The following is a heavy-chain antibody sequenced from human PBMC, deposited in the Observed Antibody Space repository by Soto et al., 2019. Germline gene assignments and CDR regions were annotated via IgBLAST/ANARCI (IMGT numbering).Heavy chain of an antibody. D-gene: IGHD3-3*01. Sequence: PGGSLRLSCAASGFTFTRYSMNWVRQAPGKGLEWVAVISYDGSNKYYADSVKGRFTISRDNSKNTLYLQMNSLRAEDTAVYYCARDEDFWSGYGPIDYWGQGTLVTVSS. CDR2: ISYDGSNK. V-gene: IGHV3-30*03. CDR1: GFTFTRYS. J-gene: IGHJ4*02. CDR3: ARDEDFWSGYGPIDY.